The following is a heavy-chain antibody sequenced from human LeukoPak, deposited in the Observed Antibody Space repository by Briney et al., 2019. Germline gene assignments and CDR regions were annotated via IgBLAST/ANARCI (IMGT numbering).Heavy chain of an antibody. CDR1: GFTFSSYG. J-gene: IGHJ4*02. V-gene: IGHV3-30*02. CDR2: IRYDGSNK. CDR3: ANFPVAGTRRDDY. D-gene: IGHD6-19*01. Sequence: GGSLRLSCAASGFTFSSYGMHWVRQAPGKGLEWVAFIRYDGSNKYYADSVKGRFTISRDNSKNTLYLQMNSLRAEDTAVYDCANFPVAGTRRDDYWGQGTLVTVSS.